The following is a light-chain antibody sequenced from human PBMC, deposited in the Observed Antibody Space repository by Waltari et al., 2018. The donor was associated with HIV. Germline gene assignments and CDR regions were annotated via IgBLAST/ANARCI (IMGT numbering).Light chain of an antibody. J-gene: IGLJ3*02. CDR1: SSNIGNNI. CDR3: SSWDDSLNGRV. CDR2: NNV. Sequence: QSVLTQPPSASGTPGQRATFSCSGSSSNIGNNIVNWYQQFPGTAPKVLIYNNVQRPSGVPDRFSGSKSGTSASLAISGLQSEDEADYYCSSWDDSLNGRVFGGGTRLTVL. V-gene: IGLV1-44*01.